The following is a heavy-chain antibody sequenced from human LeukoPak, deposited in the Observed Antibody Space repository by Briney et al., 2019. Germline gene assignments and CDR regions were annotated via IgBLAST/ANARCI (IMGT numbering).Heavy chain of an antibody. CDR3: ARIGMTTVTTFGLDY. CDR1: GGSLSGYY. CDR2: INHSGST. Sequence: SETLSLTCAVYGGSLSGYYWSWIRQPPGKGLEWIGEINHSGSTNYNPSLKSRVTISVDTSKNQFSLKLSSVTAADTAVYYCARIGMTTVTTFGLDYWGQGTLVTVSS. J-gene: IGHJ4*02. V-gene: IGHV4-34*01. D-gene: IGHD4-17*01.